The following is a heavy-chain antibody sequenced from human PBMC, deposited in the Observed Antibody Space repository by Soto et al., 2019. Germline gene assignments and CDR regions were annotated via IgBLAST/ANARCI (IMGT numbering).Heavy chain of an antibody. CDR3: ARTIQCEDYSSGYFYN. V-gene: IGHV2-26*02. Sequence: SGPTLVNPTETLTLTCTVSGFSLTNARMGASWIRQPPGKALEWLAHISSNDEKSYRITLMTRLTISKDTSKSQVVLTVTNVDPEDTATYYCARTIQCEDYSSGYFYNWAQGSPVTVS. CDR2: ISSNDEK. D-gene: IGHD3-22*01. J-gene: IGHJ4*02. CDR1: GFSLTNARMG.